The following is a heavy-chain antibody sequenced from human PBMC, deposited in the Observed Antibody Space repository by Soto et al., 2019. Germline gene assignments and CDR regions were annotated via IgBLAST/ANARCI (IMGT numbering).Heavy chain of an antibody. D-gene: IGHD4-4*01. CDR2: IKEDGSEK. Sequence: PGGSLRLSCAASGFTFSTYWMSWVRQVPGKGLEWLANIKEDGSEKYYVDSVKGRFTISRDNAKYSLHLQMNSLRADDTAIYYCASQPSRGDYNKYATTYWGQGTLVTVSS. CDR1: GFTFSTYW. V-gene: IGHV3-7*03. CDR3: ASQPSRGDYNKYATTY. J-gene: IGHJ4*02.